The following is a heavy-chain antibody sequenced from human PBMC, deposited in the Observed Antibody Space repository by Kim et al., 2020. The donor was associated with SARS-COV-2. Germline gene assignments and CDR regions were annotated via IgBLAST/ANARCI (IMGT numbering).Heavy chain of an antibody. V-gene: IGHV3-23*01. CDR3: ARASGAVGGGLDL. J-gene: IGHJ6*02. CDR1: GLTFSSYA. CDR2: LIGVGGNT. Sequence: GGSLRLSCAASGLTFSSYAMSWVRQAPGKGLEWVSALIGVGGNTYYVDSVKGRFTISRDNAKNTLFLQMNSLRAEDTAVYYCARASGAVGGGLDLWGQG. D-gene: IGHD2-15*01.